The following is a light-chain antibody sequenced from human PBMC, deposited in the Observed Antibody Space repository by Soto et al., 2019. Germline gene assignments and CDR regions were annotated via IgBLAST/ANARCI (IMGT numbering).Light chain of an antibody. Sequence: QSVLTQSASVSGSPGQSIAISCTGTSSDVGAFNYVSWYQQHPGKAPKPLLYDVSNRPSGVSSRFSGSKSGNTASLTISGLQAEDEADYYCSSYTTSSTYVFGSGTKLTVL. CDR2: DVS. CDR3: SSYTTSSTYV. J-gene: IGLJ1*01. CDR1: SSDVGAFNY. V-gene: IGLV2-14*03.